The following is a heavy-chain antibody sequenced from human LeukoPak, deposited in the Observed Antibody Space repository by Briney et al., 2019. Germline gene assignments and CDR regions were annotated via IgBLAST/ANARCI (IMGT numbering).Heavy chain of an antibody. J-gene: IGHJ4*02. CDR2: ITDSSTST. CDR1: GFTFNNYV. V-gene: IGHV3-23*01. D-gene: IGHD3-16*01. CDR3: VRLGLQGYHETANDF. Sequence: GGSLRLSCAASGFTFNNYVMNWVRQAPGKGLEWVSAITDSSTSTYYADTVKGRFTISRDNSNNTLFLQLNSLRVEDTAVYYCVRLGLQGYHETANDFWGQGTLVTVSS.